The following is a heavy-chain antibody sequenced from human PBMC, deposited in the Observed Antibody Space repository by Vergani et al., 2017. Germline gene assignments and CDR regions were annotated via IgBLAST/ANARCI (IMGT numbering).Heavy chain of an antibody. CDR2: INHSGST. CDR1: GGSFSGYY. V-gene: IGHV4-34*01. CDR3: ARWGYQLLQADWFDP. J-gene: IGHJ5*02. D-gene: IGHD2-2*01. Sequence: QVQLQQWGAGLLKPSETLSLTCAVYGGSFSGYYWSWIRQPPGKWLEWIGEINHSGSTNYNPSLKSRVTISVDTSKNQFSLKLSSVTAADTAVYYCARWGYQLLQADWFDPWGQGTLVTVSS.